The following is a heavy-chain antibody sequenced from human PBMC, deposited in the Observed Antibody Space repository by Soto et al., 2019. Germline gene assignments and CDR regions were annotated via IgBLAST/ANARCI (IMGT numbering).Heavy chain of an antibody. Sequence: GASVKVSCKASGYTFTSYYMHWMRQAPGQGLEWMGWVNASTGTTNYAQKFQGRVTITRDTSASTAYMELSSLRSEDTAVYYCARDVAALDYWGQGTLVTVSS. CDR2: VNASTGTT. CDR3: ARDVAALDY. J-gene: IGHJ4*02. CDR1: GYTFTSYY. V-gene: IGHV1-3*01. D-gene: IGHD6-13*01.